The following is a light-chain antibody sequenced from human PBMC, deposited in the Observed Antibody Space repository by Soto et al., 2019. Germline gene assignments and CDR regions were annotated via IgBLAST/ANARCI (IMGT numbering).Light chain of an antibody. CDR2: DAS. CDR3: QQRSNWPLIT. V-gene: IGKV3-11*01. J-gene: IGKJ5*01. Sequence: VLSQSPGTLSLSPGERATLSCWASQSVGRDLAWYQQKPGQPPRLLIYDASNRATGIPARFSGSGSGTDFTLTISSLEPEDFAIYYCQQRSNWPLITFGQGTRLEIK. CDR1: QSVGRD.